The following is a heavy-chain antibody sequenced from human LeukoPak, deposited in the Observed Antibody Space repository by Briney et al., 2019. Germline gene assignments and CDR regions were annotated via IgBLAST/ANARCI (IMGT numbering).Heavy chain of an antibody. CDR2: ISHSGRTM. J-gene: IGHJ6*03. D-gene: IGHD2-8*01. Sequence: PGGSLRLSCAASGFTFSDYYMRWIRQAPGKGLEWVSYISHSGRTMYYADSVKGRFTISRDNAKNSLYLQMNSLRAGDTAVYYCARDSIVRGNIGNDMDVWGKGTTVTVSS. V-gene: IGHV3-11*01. CDR1: GFTFSDYY. CDR3: ARDSIVRGNIGNDMDV.